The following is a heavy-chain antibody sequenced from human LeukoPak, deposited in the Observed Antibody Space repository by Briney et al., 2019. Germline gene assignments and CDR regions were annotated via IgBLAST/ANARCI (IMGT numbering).Heavy chain of an antibody. D-gene: IGHD4-17*01. CDR2: IIPIFGTA. CDR3: ARDGQYGDYVDY. V-gene: IGHV1-69*13. CDR1: GGTFSSYA. Sequence: ASVKVSCKASGGTFSSYATSWVRQAPGQGLEWMGGIIPIFGTANYAQKFQGRVTITADESTSTAYMELSSLRSEDTAVYYCARDGQYGDYVDYWGQGTLVTVSS. J-gene: IGHJ4*02.